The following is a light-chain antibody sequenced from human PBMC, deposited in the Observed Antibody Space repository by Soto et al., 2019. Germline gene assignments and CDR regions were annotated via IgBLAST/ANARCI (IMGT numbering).Light chain of an antibody. CDR3: QVWDSGRGV. Sequence: SYELTQPPSVSVAPGQTARITCGGNNIGGKSVHWYQQKSGQAPVLVVYDDSDRPSGIPERFSGSNSVNTATLTISRVAAGDEADYYCQVWDSGRGVFGTGTKLTVL. J-gene: IGLJ1*01. V-gene: IGLV3-21*02. CDR2: DDS. CDR1: NIGGKS.